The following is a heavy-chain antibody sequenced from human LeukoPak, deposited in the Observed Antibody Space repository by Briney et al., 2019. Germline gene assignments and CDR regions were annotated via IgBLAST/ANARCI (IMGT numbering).Heavy chain of an antibody. Sequence: SETLSLTCTGSGGSMNVYYWSWIRQPAGKGLEWIGRIHTGGRTDYNPSLKSRVTMSVDTSKNQFSLKLSSVIAADTAVYYCAKNYYDISGYLDWGQGTLVTVSS. J-gene: IGHJ4*02. D-gene: IGHD3-22*01. CDR3: AKNYYDISGYLD. V-gene: IGHV4-4*07. CDR1: GGSMNVYY. CDR2: IHTGGRT.